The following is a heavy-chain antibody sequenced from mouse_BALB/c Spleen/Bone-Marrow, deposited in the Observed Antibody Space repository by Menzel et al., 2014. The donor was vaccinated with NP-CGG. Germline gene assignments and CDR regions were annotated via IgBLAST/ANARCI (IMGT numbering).Heavy chain of an antibody. CDR2: ITYDGSS. CDR1: GYSITSGYY. Sequence: EVQLQQSGPGLVKPSQSLSLTCSVTGYSITSGYYWNWIRQFPGNRLEWMGYITYDGSSNYIPSLKNRISITRDTSENQFFLKLNSVTTEDTATYYCARDHYYGSSYLDYWGQGTTLTVSS. V-gene: IGHV3-6*02. J-gene: IGHJ2*01. CDR3: ARDHYYGSSYLDY. D-gene: IGHD1-1*01.